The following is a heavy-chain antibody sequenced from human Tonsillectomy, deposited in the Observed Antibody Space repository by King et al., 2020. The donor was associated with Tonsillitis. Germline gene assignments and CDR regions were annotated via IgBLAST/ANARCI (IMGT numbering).Heavy chain of an antibody. D-gene: IGHD1-26*01. J-gene: IGHJ3*02. V-gene: IGHV4-59*01. CDR3: ARGIMGASDAFDI. CDR2: IYYSGST. CDR1: GGSISSYY. Sequence: QLQESGPGLVKPSETLSLTCSVSGGSISSYYWSWIRQPPGKGLEWIGYIYYSGSTNYNPTLKTRVTISVDTSRNQFSLKLSPVTAADTAVYYCARGIMGASDAFDIWGQGTMVTVSS.